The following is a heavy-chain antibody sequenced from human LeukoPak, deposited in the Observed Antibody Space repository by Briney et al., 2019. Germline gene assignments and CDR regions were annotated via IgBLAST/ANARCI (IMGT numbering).Heavy chain of an antibody. CDR1: GFSLSSSGVG. D-gene: IGHD6-13*01. V-gene: IGHV2-5*02. CDR3: AHSPSSSWLRFYYYGMDV. J-gene: IGHJ6*02. Sequence: SGPTLVKPTQTLTLTCSFSGFSLSSSGVGVGWIRQPPGKALEWLALIYWDDDKRYSPSLRRRVTTTKDTSKNEVVLTMTNLDPGDTATYYCAHSPSSSWLRFYYYGMDVWGQGTTVTVSS. CDR2: IYWDDDK.